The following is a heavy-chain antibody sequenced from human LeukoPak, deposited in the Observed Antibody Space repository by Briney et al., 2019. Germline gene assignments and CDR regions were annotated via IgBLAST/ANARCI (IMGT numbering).Heavy chain of an antibody. CDR3: ARVPSAPPNRNWFDP. CDR1: GGSISSSSYY. Sequence: SETLSLTCTVSGGSISSSSYYWGWIRQPPGKGLEWIGSIYYSGSTYYNPSLKSRVTISVDTSKNQFSLKLSSVTAADTAVYYCARVPSAPPNRNWFDPWGQGTLVTVSS. J-gene: IGHJ5*02. CDR2: IYYSGST. V-gene: IGHV4-39*07.